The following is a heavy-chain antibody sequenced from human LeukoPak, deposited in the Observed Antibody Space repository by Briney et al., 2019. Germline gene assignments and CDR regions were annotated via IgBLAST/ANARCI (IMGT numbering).Heavy chain of an antibody. CDR1: GGSFSGYY. J-gene: IGHJ4*02. D-gene: IGHD6-13*01. CDR3: ARGEREASSSWYNFDY. Sequence: SETLSLTCAVYGGSFSGYYWSWIRQPPGKGLEWIGEINRSGSTNYNPSLKSRVTISVDTSKNQFSLKLSSVTAADTAVYYCARGEREASSSWYNFDYWGQGTLVTVSS. CDR2: INRSGST. V-gene: IGHV4-34*01.